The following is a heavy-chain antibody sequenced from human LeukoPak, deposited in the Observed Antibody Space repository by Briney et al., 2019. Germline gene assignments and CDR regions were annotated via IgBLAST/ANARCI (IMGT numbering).Heavy chain of an antibody. CDR3: ARDLVAAGTSFYYYYYMDV. D-gene: IGHD6-13*01. CDR2: INPNSGGT. V-gene: IGHV1-2*02. J-gene: IGHJ6*03. Sequence: ASVKVSCKASGYTFTGYYMHWVRQAPGQGLEWMGWINPNSGGTNYAQKFQGRVTMTRDTSISTAYMELSRLRSDDTAVYYCARDLVAAGTSFYYYYYMDVWGKGTTVTISS. CDR1: GYTFTGYY.